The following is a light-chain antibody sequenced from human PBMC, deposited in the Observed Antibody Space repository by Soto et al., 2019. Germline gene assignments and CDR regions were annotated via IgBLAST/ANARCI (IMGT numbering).Light chain of an antibody. Sequence: QAAQGHPSSVSGSPGQSITISCTGTSTDVGGYNYVSWYQHHPGKGPKLIIYEVSNRPSGVSDRFSGSKSGNKASLIISNLEAEDESDYYCGSYTSTDNPFVFGTGTKVTAL. CDR2: EVS. J-gene: IGLJ1*01. CDR3: GSYTSTDNPFV. V-gene: IGLV2-14*01. CDR1: STDVGGYNY.